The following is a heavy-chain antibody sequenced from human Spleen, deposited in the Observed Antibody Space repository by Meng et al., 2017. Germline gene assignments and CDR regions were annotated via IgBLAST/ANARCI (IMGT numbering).Heavy chain of an antibody. D-gene: IGHD2-2*01. Sequence: WVRQAPGQGLEWLGRTYYRSKWNNDYALSVKSRITINPDTSKNQFSLRLSSVTAADTAVYYCARDGGGGAAAPGTSGMDVWGQGTTVTVSS. CDR2: TYYRSKWNN. J-gene: IGHJ6*02. CDR3: ARDGGGGAAAPGTSGMDV. V-gene: IGHV6-1*01.